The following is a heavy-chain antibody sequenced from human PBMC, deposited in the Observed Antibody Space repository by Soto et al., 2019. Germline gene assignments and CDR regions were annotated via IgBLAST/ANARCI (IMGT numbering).Heavy chain of an antibody. Sequence: GGSLRLSCAASGFTFSSYSMNWVRQAPGKGLEWVSYISSSSSTIYYADSVKGRFTISRDNAKNSLYLQMNSLRAEDTAVYYCARDPPPSAGHGRVWFDPWGQGTLVTVSS. CDR2: ISSSSSTI. CDR3: ARDPPPSAGHGRVWFDP. V-gene: IGHV3-48*01. CDR1: GFTFSSYS. J-gene: IGHJ5*02.